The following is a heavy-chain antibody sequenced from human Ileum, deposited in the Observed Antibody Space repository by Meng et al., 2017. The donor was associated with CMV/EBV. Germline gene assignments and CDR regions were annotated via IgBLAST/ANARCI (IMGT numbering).Heavy chain of an antibody. V-gene: IGHV1-2*02. J-gene: IGHJ4*02. D-gene: IGHD2-15*01. CDR3: ARNFGSLDY. CDR1: GYTFTDYY. CDR2: SNANSGGT. Sequence: QVQLVQSGAEVKKPXXPVKVSCKASGYTFTDYYMQWVRQAPGQGLEWMGWSNANSGGTNYAQKFKGKVTMTRDTSISTGYMELRSLTFDDTAVYYCARNFGSLDYWGQGPLVTVSS.